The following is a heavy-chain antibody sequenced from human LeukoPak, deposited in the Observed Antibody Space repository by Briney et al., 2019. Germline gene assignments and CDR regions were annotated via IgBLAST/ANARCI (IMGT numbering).Heavy chain of an antibody. Sequence: ESSETLSLTCTVSGGSISSSSYYWGWIRQPPGKGLEWIGSIYYSGSTYYNPSLKSRVTISVDTSKNQFSLKLSSVTAADTAVYYCAADIVVVPAAIPFDYWGQGTLVTVSS. CDR2: IYYSGST. CDR1: GGSISSSSYY. J-gene: IGHJ4*02. V-gene: IGHV4-39*01. CDR3: AADIVVVPAAIPFDY. D-gene: IGHD2-2*01.